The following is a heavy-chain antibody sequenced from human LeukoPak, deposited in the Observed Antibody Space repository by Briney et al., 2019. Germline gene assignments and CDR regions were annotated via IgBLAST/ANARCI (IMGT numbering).Heavy chain of an antibody. J-gene: IGHJ4*02. V-gene: IGHV3-33*01. D-gene: IGHD6-13*01. Sequence: PGRSLRLSCAASGFTFSSYGMHWVRQAPGKGLEWVAVIWYDGSNKYYADSVKGRFTISRDNSKNTLYLQMNSLRAEDTAVYYCARDNRNKQQPVPLGYWGQGTLVTVSS. CDR2: IWYDGSNK. CDR1: GFTFSSYG. CDR3: ARDNRNKQQPVPLGY.